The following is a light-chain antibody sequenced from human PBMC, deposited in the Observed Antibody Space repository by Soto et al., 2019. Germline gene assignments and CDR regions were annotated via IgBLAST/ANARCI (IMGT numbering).Light chain of an antibody. CDR1: SSEVGGYDY. V-gene: IGLV2-14*01. CDR3: SSYSTSNTLFV. J-gene: IGLJ1*01. Sequence: QSALTQPASVSGSPGQSITISCTGASSEVGGYDYVSWYQHHPGKAPKVLIYDVTNRPSGVSSRFSGSKSANTASLTISGLQAEDEADYYCSSYSTSNTLFVFGTGTKLTVL. CDR2: DVT.